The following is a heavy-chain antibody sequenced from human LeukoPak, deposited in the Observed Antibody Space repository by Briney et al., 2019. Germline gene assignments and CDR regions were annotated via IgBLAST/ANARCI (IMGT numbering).Heavy chain of an antibody. CDR2: INLNSGGT. CDR3: ARGDIVATTPYYYYMDV. J-gene: IGHJ6*03. D-gene: IGHD5-12*01. V-gene: IGHV1-2*02. CDR1: GYTFTGYY. Sequence: ASVKVSCKASGYTFTGYYMHWVRQAPGQGLEWMGWINLNSGGTNYAQKFQGRVTMTRDTSISTAYMELSSLRSDDTAVYSCARGDIVATTPYYYYMDVWGKGTTVTVSS.